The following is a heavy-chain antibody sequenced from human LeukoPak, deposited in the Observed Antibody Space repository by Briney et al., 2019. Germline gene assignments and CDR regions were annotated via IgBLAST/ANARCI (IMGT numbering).Heavy chain of an antibody. CDR3: APGGDFWSGYYPNNWFDP. J-gene: IGHJ5*02. V-gene: IGHV4-39*01. D-gene: IGHD3-3*01. CDR1: GGSISSYY. CDR2: IYYSGST. Sequence: SETLSLTCAVYGGSISSYYWGWIRQPPGKGLEWIGSIYYSGSTYYNPSLKSRVTISVDTSKNQFSLKLSSVTAADTAVYYCAPGGDFWSGYYPNNWFDPWGQGTLVTVSS.